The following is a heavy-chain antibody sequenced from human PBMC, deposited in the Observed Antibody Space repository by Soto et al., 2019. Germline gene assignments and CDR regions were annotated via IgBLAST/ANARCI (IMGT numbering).Heavy chain of an antibody. CDR3: ARDRAVAGPYNWFAP. V-gene: IGHV1-18*01. CDR2: ISAYNGNT. CDR1: GYTFTSYG. J-gene: IGHJ5*02. D-gene: IGHD6-19*01. Sequence: GASVKVSCKAAGYTFTSYGISLLRQAARQGLEWMGWISAYNGNTNDAQKLQGRVTMTTDTSTSTAYMELRSLRSDDTAVYYCARDRAVAGPYNWFAPWGQGTLVTVS.